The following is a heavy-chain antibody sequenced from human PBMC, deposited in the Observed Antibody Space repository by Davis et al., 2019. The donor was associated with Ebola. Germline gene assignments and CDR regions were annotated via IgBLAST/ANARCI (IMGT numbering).Heavy chain of an antibody. Sequence: AASVTVSCLASGYTFTGYYMHWVRLAPGQGLEWMGWINPNSGGTNYAQKFQGWVTMTRDTSISTAYMELRSLRSDDTAVYYCARALNWFDPWGQGTLVTVSS. J-gene: IGHJ5*02. CDR3: ARALNWFDP. V-gene: IGHV1-2*04. CDR2: INPNSGGT. CDR1: GYTFTGYY.